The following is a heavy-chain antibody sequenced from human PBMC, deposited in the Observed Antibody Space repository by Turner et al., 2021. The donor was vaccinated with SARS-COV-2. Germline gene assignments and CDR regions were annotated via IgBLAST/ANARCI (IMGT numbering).Heavy chain of an antibody. CDR3: ASTSSSSWYFDY. CDR2: IKQDGSEK. CDR1: GFTFSIYW. J-gene: IGHJ4*02. Sequence: EVQLGESGGGLVQPGGSLRLPCAASGFTFSIYWMSWVRQAPGKGLEWVANIKQDGSEKYYVDSVKGRFTISRDNAKNSLYLQMNSLRAEDTAVYYCASTSSSSWYFDYWGQGTLVTVSS. D-gene: IGHD6-13*01. V-gene: IGHV3-7*01.